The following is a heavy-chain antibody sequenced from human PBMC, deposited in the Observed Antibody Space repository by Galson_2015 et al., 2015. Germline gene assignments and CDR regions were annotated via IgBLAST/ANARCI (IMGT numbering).Heavy chain of an antibody. CDR1: GFSISSKE. J-gene: IGHJ4*02. Sequence: SLRLSCAASGFSISSKEMSWVRQAPGKGLEGVSVIYRGGNTYYADSVKGRFTVSRDEGENTLFLQMKSLRSEDTAVYYCARDLEAAGSSVYYQVGFDYWGQGTLVTVSS. CDR2: IYRGGNT. V-gene: IGHV3-66*02. D-gene: IGHD3-22*01. CDR3: ARDLEAAGSSVYYQVGFDY.